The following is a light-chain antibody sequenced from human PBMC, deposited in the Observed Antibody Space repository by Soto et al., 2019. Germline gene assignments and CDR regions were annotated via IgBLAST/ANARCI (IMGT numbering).Light chain of an antibody. Sequence: EIVMTQSPASLSVSPGERVTLSCRAGQGVTTNFAWYQQKSGQSPRLLIYDVSSRATGIPDRFSASGSGTDYTLTISRLEPEDFAVYYCRQYGRSLGFAVGGGTKVDIK. J-gene: IGKJ4*01. V-gene: IGKV3-20*01. CDR2: DVS. CDR3: RQYGRSLGFA. CDR1: QGVTTN.